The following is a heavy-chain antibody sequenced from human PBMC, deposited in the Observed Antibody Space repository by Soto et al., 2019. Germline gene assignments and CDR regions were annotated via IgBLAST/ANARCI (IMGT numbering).Heavy chain of an antibody. CDR1: GYTFTSYA. CDR2: IIPIIGKT. CDR3: ARGVGYYYDSSGTGGMDV. V-gene: IGHV1-69*04. J-gene: IGHJ6*02. Sequence: GASVKVSCKASGYTFTSYAMHWVRQAPGQGLEWMGRIIPIIGKTNYAQKFQGRVTITADKSTSTAYMELSSLRSEDTAVYYCARGVGYYYDSSGTGGMDVWGQGTTVTVSS. D-gene: IGHD3-22*01.